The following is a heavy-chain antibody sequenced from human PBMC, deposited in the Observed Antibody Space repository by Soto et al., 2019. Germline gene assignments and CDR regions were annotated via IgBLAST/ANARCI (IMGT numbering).Heavy chain of an antibody. V-gene: IGHV3-7*01. CDR3: ARNPDLYYFDY. J-gene: IGHJ4*02. Sequence: EVQLVESGGGLVQPGGSLRLSCAASGSTFSSYWMSWVRQAPGKGLEWVANIKQDGSEKYYVDSVKGRFTISRDNAKNSLYLQMNSLRAEDTAVYYCARNPDLYYFDYWGQGTLVTVSS. CDR1: GSTFSSYW. CDR2: IKQDGSEK.